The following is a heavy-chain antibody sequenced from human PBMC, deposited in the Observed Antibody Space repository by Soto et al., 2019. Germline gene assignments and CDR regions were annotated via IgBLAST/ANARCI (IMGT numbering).Heavy chain of an antibody. D-gene: IGHD2-15*01. V-gene: IGHV3-30*18. CDR1: GFTFSGYG. J-gene: IGHJ4*02. Sequence: PGGSLRLSCAASGFTFSGYGMHWVRQAPGKGLEWVAVISHDGSNKYYADSVKGRFTISRDNSKNTLYLQMNSLRAEDTAVYYCAKDPDLYCSGGSCYQYYFGYWGQGTLVTVSS. CDR3: AKDPDLYCSGGSCYQYYFGY. CDR2: ISHDGSNK.